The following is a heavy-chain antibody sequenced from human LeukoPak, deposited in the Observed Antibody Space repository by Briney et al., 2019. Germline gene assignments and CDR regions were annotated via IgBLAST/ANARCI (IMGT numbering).Heavy chain of an antibody. J-gene: IGHJ5*02. V-gene: IGHV4-59*08. CDR1: GGSISNSY. CDR2: IYYSGST. D-gene: IGHD6-13*01. CDR3: ARKRAAAGLTDWFDP. Sequence: SETLSRTCTVSGGSISNSYWSWIRQSPGKGLEWIGNIYYSGSTNYNPSLMSRVTISVDTSKNQFSLKLSSVTAADTAVYYCARKRAAAGLTDWFDPWGQGTLVTVSS.